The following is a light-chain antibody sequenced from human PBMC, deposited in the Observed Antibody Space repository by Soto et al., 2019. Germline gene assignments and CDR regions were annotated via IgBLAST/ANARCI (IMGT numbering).Light chain of an antibody. V-gene: IGKV3-15*01. Sequence: EIVMTQYQATLSVSPRERATLSCRASQSVSSNLAWYQQKPGQAPRLLIYDASTRTTGGPARFSGSGSGTEFTLTISSLQSEDFAVYYCQQYNNWPPTFGQGTKVDIK. CDR1: QSVSSN. CDR3: QQYNNWPPT. CDR2: DAS. J-gene: IGKJ1*01.